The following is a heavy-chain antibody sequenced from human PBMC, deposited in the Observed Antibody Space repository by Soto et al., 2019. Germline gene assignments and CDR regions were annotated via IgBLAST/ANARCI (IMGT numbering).Heavy chain of an antibody. J-gene: IGHJ4*02. CDR2: LVPVFGTA. D-gene: IGHD3-10*01. V-gene: IGHV1-69*06. CDR1: GGTFSSLA. Sequence: QVQLVQSGAEVKKPGSSVKVSCKASGGTFSSLAISWVRQAPGQGLEWMGGLVPVFGTANYAQKFQDRVTITADKSTSTAYMEPSSLRSESTAFYYCARSPGVFDYWGQGTLVTVSS. CDR3: ARSPGVFDY.